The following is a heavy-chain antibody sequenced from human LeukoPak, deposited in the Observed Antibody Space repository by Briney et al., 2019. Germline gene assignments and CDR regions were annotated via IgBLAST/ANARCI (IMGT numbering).Heavy chain of an antibody. CDR1: GYSFTSYW. CDR2: IYPGDSDT. Sequence: GESLQISCKGSGYSFTSYWIGWVRQLPGKGLEWMGIIYPGDSDTRYSPSFQGQVTISADKSISTAYLQWSSLKASDTAMYYCARQRVATITNYYYYYMDVWGKGTTVTVSS. J-gene: IGHJ6*03. CDR3: ARQRVATITNYYYYYMDV. V-gene: IGHV5-51*01. D-gene: IGHD5-12*01.